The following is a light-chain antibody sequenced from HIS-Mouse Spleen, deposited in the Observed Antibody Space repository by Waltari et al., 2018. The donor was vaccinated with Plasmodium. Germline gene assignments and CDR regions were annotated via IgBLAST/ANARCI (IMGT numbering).Light chain of an antibody. CDR3: QQRSNWPPWT. Sequence: EIVFTQSPATLSLSPGARATLPCRASQSVSSYLAWYQQKPGQAPRLLIYDASNSATGIPARFSGSGSGTDFTLTISSLEPEDFAVYYCQQRSNWPPWTFGQGTKVEIK. J-gene: IGKJ1*01. V-gene: IGKV3-11*01. CDR2: DAS. CDR1: QSVSSY.